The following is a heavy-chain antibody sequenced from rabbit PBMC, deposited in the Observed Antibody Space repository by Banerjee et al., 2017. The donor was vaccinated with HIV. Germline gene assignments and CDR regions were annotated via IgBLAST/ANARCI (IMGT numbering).Heavy chain of an antibody. V-gene: IGHV1S45*01. CDR2: INTDSGST. J-gene: IGHJ4*01. D-gene: IGHD4-2*01. Sequence: QEQLVESGGGLVQPEGSLTLTCKASGFSFSSGYDMCWVRQAPGKGLEWIGCINTDSGSTYYANWAKGRFTISKTSSTTVTLRMTSLTAADTATHFCARGGSAAAFNLWGPGTLVTVS. CDR3: ARGGSAAAFNL. CDR1: GFSFSSGYD.